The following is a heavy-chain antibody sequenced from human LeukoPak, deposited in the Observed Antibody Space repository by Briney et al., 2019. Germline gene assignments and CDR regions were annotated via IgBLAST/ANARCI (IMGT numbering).Heavy chain of an antibody. J-gene: IGHJ5*02. CDR3: ARSPGIAVASLGWFDP. Sequence: GESLKISCKGSGYSFTSYWIGWVRQMPGKGLEWMGIIYPGDSDTRYSPSFQGQVTISADKSISTAYLQWSSLKASDTAMHYCARSPGIAVASLGWFDPWGQGTLVTVSS. CDR1: GYSFTSYW. D-gene: IGHD6-19*01. CDR2: IYPGDSDT. V-gene: IGHV5-51*01.